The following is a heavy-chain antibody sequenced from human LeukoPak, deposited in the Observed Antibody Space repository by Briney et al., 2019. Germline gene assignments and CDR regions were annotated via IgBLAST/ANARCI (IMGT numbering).Heavy chain of an antibody. CDR1: GYTFTGYY. Sequence: ASVRVSCKASGYTFTGYYMHWVRQAPGQGLEWMGWINPNSGGTNYAQKFQGRVTMTRDTSISTAYMELSRLRSDDTAVYYCARDLRGSRNWFDPWGQGTLVTVSS. J-gene: IGHJ5*02. CDR3: ARDLRGSRNWFDP. V-gene: IGHV1-2*02. D-gene: IGHD1-26*01. CDR2: INPNSGGT.